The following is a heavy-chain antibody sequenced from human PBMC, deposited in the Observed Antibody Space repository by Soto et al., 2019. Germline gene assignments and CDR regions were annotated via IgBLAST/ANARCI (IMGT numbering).Heavy chain of an antibody. D-gene: IGHD5-12*01. Sequence: GGSLRLSCAASGFTFSSYAMSWVRQAPGKGLEWVSAITGSGDSTYHADSVKGRFTISRDNSKNTLYLQMNSLRAEDTAVYYCARDRFEMATTYDLDYWGQGTLVTVSS. CDR2: ITGSGDST. V-gene: IGHV3-23*01. CDR3: ARDRFEMATTYDLDY. CDR1: GFTFSSYA. J-gene: IGHJ4*02.